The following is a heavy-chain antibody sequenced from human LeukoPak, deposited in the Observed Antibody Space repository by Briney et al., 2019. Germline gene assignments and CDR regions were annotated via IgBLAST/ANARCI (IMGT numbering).Heavy chain of an antibody. CDR3: ARGKYSSGWYGYQGNYYYYYMDV. CDR1: GFTFDDYG. J-gene: IGHJ6*03. D-gene: IGHD6-19*01. V-gene: IGHV3-20*04. Sequence: GGSLRLSCAASGFTFDDYGMSWVRQAPGKGLEWVSGINWNGGSTGHADSVKGRFTISRDNAKNSLYLQMNSLRAEDTALYYCARGKYSSGWYGYQGNYYYYYMDVWGKGTTVTVSS. CDR2: INWNGGST.